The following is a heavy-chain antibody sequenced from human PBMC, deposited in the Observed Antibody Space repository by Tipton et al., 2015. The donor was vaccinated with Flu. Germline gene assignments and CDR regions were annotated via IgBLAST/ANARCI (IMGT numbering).Heavy chain of an antibody. D-gene: IGHD3-10*01. J-gene: IGHJ4*02. CDR3: ARGSGSGTFMIFDI. CDR1: GGSLSSYY. V-gene: IGHV4-4*07. CDR2: IYTSGDT. Sequence: GLVKPSETLSLTCTVSGGSLSSYYWSWIRQPAGKGLEWIGRIYTSGDTKYNPSLRGRLTMSVDASKKEFSLKLSSVTAADTAVYYCARGSGSGTFMIFDIWGQGTLVTVSS.